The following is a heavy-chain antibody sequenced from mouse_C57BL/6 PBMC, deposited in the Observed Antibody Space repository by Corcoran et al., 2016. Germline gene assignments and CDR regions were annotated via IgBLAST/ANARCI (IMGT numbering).Heavy chain of an antibody. CDR1: GYTFTDYY. V-gene: IGHV1-26*01. CDR3: ARKEVTGTKNAMDY. D-gene: IGHD4-1*01. J-gene: IGHJ4*01. CDR2: INPNNGGT. Sequence: EVQLQQSGPELVKPGASVKISCKASGYTFTDYYMNWVKQSHGKSLEWIGDINPNNGGTSYNQKFKGKATLTVDKSSSTAYMELRSLTSEDSAVYYCARKEVTGTKNAMDYWGQGTSVTVSS.